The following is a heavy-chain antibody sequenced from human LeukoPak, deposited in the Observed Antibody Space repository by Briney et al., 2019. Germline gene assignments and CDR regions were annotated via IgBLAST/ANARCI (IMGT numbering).Heavy chain of an antibody. Sequence: ASVKVSCKASGYTFTSYYMHWVRQAPGQGLEWMGIINPSGGSTSYAQKFQGRVTMTRDTSTSTVYMELSSLRSEDTAVYYCARVPYYYDSSGYQINFDYWGQGTLVTVSS. D-gene: IGHD3-22*01. V-gene: IGHV1-46*01. CDR1: GYTFTSYY. CDR2: INPSGGST. CDR3: ARVPYYYDSSGYQINFDY. J-gene: IGHJ4*02.